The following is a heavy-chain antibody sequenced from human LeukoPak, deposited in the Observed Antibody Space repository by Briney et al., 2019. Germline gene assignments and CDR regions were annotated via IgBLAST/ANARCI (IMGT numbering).Heavy chain of an antibody. D-gene: IGHD1-1*01. CDR2: ISSSSSYI. V-gene: IGHV3-21*01. CDR3: ARGPPTSGFDY. CDR1: GXTFSSYS. J-gene: IGHJ4*02. Sequence: GGSLRLSWAASGXTFSSYSMNWVRQAPGKGLEWVSSISSSSSYIYYADSVKGRFTISRDNAKNSLYLQMNSLRAEDTAVYYCARGPPTSGFDYWGQGTLVTVSS.